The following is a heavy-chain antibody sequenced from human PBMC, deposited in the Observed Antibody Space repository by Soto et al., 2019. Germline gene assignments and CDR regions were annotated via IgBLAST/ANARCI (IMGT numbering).Heavy chain of an antibody. V-gene: IGHV4-34*01. CDR1: GGSLIIYG. CDR3: VRVPVILYSSSWSHWSAP. CDR2: INHSGST. Sequence: QSMSRSSAVYGGSLIIYGRGWIRPPDEKGLEWIGEINHSGSTNYNPSLKSRVTISVDTSKNQFSLKLSSVTDADTAVYYCVRVPVILYSSSWSHWSAPWRQGTRCTVS. D-gene: IGHD6-13*01. J-gene: IGHJ5*02.